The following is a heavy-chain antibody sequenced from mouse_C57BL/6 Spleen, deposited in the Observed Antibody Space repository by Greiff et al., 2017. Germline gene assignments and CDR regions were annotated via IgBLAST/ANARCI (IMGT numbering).Heavy chain of an antibody. Sequence: QVQLQQPGAELVRPGSSVKLSCKASGYTFTSYWMHWVKQRPIQGLEWIGNIDPSDSETHYNQKFKDKATLTVDKSSSTAYMQLSSLTSEDSAVXSSDRTKGYSMDYWGQGTSVTVSS. D-gene: IGHD1-3*01. CDR3: DRTKGYSMDY. CDR1: GYTFTSYW. V-gene: IGHV1-52*01. CDR2: IDPSDSET. J-gene: IGHJ4*01.